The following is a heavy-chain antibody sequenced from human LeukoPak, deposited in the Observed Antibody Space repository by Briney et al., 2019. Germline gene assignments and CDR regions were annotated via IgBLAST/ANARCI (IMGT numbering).Heavy chain of an antibody. V-gene: IGHV4-39*01. CDR1: GGSISSGSYY. Sequence: KPSQTLSLTCTVSGGSISSGSYYWDWSRQPPGRGLEWIGNIYRSGSTSYNPSLKSRVTISVDTSKNQFSLKVNSVTAADTAVYYCARHHSSGWFYYWGQGTLVTVSS. D-gene: IGHD6-19*01. CDR3: ARHHSSGWFYY. CDR2: IYRSGST. J-gene: IGHJ4*02.